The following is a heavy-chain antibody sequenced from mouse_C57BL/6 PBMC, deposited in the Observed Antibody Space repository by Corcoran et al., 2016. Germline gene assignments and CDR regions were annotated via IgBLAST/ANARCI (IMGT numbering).Heavy chain of an antibody. CDR1: GYTFTTYG. J-gene: IGHJ1*03. Sequence: QIQLVQSGPELKKPGETVKISCKASGYTFTTYGMSWVKQAPGKGLKWMGWINTYSGVPTYADDFKGRFAFSLETSASTAYLQINNLKNEDTATYFCARDSNCYVDVWGTGTTVTVSS. V-gene: IGHV9-3*01. CDR3: ARDSNCYVDV. D-gene: IGHD2-5*01. CDR2: INTYSGVP.